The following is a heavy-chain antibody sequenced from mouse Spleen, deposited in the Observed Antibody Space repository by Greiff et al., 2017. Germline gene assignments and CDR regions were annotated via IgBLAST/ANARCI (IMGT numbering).Heavy chain of an antibody. CDR2: IYPGSGNT. CDR1: GYSFTSYY. CDR3: AREDSGSSYYFDY. V-gene: IGHV1-66*01. D-gene: IGHD1-1*01. Sequence: VQLQQSGPELVKPGASVKISCKASGYSFTSYYIHWVKQRPGQGLEWIGWIYPGSGNTKYNEKFKGKATLTADTSSSTAYMQLSSLTSEDSAVYYCAREDSGSSYYFDYWGQGTTLTVSS. J-gene: IGHJ2*01.